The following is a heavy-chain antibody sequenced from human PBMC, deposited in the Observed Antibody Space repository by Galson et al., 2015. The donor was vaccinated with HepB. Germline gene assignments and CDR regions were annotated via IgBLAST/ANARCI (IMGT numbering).Heavy chain of an antibody. CDR1: GYTFTGYY. CDR2: INPNSGGT. J-gene: IGHJ4*01. Sequence: SVKVSCKASGYTFTGYYMHWVRQAPGQGLEWMGWINPNSGGTNYAQKFQGWVTMTRDTSISTAYMELSRLRSDDTAVYYCARVSDYGDYDVFDYWGQGTLVTVSS. CDR3: ARVSDYGDYDVFDY. D-gene: IGHD4-17*01. V-gene: IGHV1-2*04.